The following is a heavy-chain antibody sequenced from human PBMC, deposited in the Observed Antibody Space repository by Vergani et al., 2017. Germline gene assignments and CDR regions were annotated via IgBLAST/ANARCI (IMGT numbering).Heavy chain of an antibody. CDR2: IKQDGSEK. J-gene: IGHJ6*02. CDR1: GFTFSSYW. Sequence: EVQLVESGGGLVQPGGSLRLSCAASGFTFSSYWMSWVRQAPGKGLEWVANIKQDGSEKYYVDSVKGRFTISRDNAKNSLYLQMNSLRAEDTAVYYCARDRRTYYYDSSGYYYPTYYYYGMDVWGQGTTVTVSS. V-gene: IGHV3-7*05. CDR3: ARDRRTYYYDSSGYYYPTYYYYGMDV. D-gene: IGHD3-22*01.